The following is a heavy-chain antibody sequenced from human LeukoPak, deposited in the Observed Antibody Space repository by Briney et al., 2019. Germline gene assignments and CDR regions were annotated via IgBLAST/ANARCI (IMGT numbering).Heavy chain of an antibody. J-gene: IGHJ6*03. CDR2: MYTSGNT. D-gene: IGHD6-13*01. CDR3: AREAAAAGPVYYYMDV. V-gene: IGHV4-61*02. Sequence: SETLSLTCTVAGGSISSGSYYWSWIRQPAGKGLEWIGRMYTSGNTNYNPSLKSRVTISVDTSKNQFSLKLSSVTAADTAVYYCAREAAAAGPVYYYMDVWGKGTTVTVSS. CDR1: GGSISSGSYY.